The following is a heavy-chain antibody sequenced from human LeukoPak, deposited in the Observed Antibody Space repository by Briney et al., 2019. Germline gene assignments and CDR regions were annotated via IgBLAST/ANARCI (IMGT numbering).Heavy chain of an antibody. CDR1: GFTFTSSG. V-gene: IGHV3-30*18. D-gene: IGHD3-3*01. CDR3: TKDVTQNYDFWSGASDY. J-gene: IGHJ4*02. CDR2: ISYDGSKK. Sequence: GGSLRLSCSASGFTFTSSGFYWVRQAPGKGLEWVAVISYDGSKKHYADSAKGRLSISRDNSKNTLFLQMNSLRAEDTAVYYCTKDVTQNYDFWSGASDYWGQGTLVTVSS.